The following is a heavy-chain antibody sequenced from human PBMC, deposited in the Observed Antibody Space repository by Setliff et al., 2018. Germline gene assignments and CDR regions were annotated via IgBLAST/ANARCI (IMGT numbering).Heavy chain of an antibody. Sequence: GGSLRLSCVVSGFSFSNYGMTWVRQAPGKGLEWISYISTSSGTRYYADSVNGRFTISRDNANQSLYLQMNSLRAEDTAVYYCARLALTGYDSSGYYYALEYYYYMDVWGKGTTVTVSS. D-gene: IGHD3-22*01. CDR3: ARLALTGYDSSGYYYALEYYYYMDV. CDR2: ISTSSGTR. J-gene: IGHJ6*03. CDR1: GFSFSNYG. V-gene: IGHV3-48*01.